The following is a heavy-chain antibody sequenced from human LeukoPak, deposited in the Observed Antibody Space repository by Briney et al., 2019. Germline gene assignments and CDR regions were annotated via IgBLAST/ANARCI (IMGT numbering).Heavy chain of an antibody. J-gene: IGHJ4*02. Sequence: KECGPTLVKPTQTLTLTCTFSGFSLSTSGGGVGWIRQPPGQALQSLALIYWDDDKRYSPSLESRLTITKDTSKNQVVLTMTNMDPADTATYYCAHTLSPRIIFYWGQGTLVTVSS. D-gene: IGHD3/OR15-3a*01. CDR1: GFSLSTSGGG. V-gene: IGHV2-5*02. CDR2: IYWDDDK. CDR3: AHTLSPRIIFY.